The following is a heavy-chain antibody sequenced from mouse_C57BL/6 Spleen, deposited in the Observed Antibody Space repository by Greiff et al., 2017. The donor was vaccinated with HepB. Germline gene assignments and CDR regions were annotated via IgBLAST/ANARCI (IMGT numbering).Heavy chain of an antibody. D-gene: IGHD1-1*01. CDR3: ARYYGVYFDY. V-gene: IGHV1-69*01. J-gene: IGHJ2*01. Sequence: QVQLKQPGAELVMPGASVKLSCKASGYTFTSYWMPWVKQRPGQGLAWIGEIDPSDSYTNYNQKFKGKSTLTVDKSSSTAYMQLSSLTSEDSAVYYCARYYGVYFDYWGQGTTLTVAS. CDR1: GYTFTSYW. CDR2: IDPSDSYT.